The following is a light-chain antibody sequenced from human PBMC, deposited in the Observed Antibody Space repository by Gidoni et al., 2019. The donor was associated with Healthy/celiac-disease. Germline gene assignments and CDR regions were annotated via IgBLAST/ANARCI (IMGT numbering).Light chain of an antibody. CDR3: AAWDGSLTGFLV. Sequence: SSNIGSHTVNWYQQLPGTTPKLLIYSNNQRPSGVPDRFSGSKSGTSASLAVSGLPSEEEADYYCAAWDGSLTGFLVFGGGPKLXV. CDR2: SNN. J-gene: IGLJ3*02. CDR1: SSNIGSHT. V-gene: IGLV1-44*01.